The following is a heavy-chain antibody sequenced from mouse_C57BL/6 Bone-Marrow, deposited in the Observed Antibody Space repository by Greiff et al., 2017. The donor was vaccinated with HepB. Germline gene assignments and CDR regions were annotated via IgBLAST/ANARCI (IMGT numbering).Heavy chain of an antibody. CDR1: GFTFSSYG. J-gene: IGHJ2*01. CDR2: ISSGGSYT. V-gene: IGHV5-6*01. Sequence: EVKLVESGGDLVKPGGSLKLSCAASGFTFSSYGMSWVRQTPDKRLEWVATISSGGSYTYYPDSVKGRFTISRDNAKNTLYLQMSSLKSEDTAMYYCARPQFITTVVDYFDYWGQGTTLTVSS. CDR3: ARPQFITTVVDYFDY. D-gene: IGHD1-1*01.